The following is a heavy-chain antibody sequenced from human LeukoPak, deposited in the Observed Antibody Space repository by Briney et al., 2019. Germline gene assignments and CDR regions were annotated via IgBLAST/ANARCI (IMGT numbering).Heavy chain of an antibody. CDR3: ARVRFLEWCYRHYYYMDV. Sequence: GTSLRLSCAASGFSFSGYGMHWVRQAPGKGLEWVAVIWYGGTNKYYADSVKGRFTISRDNAKNSLYLQMNSLRAEDTAVYYCARVRFLEWCYRHYYYMDVWGKGTTVTVSS. V-gene: IGHV3-33*08. J-gene: IGHJ6*03. CDR2: IWYGGTNK. D-gene: IGHD3-3*01. CDR1: GFSFSGYG.